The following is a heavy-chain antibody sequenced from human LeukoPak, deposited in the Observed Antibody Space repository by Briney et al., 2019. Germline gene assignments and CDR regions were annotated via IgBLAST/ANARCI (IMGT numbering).Heavy chain of an antibody. CDR2: INRDGSTT. Sequence: GGSLRLSCAASESTFSKFWMHWVRHAPGKGLVWVSGINRDGSTTTYADSVKGRFTVSRDNAKNTLYLQMNSLRAEDTAVYYCARGNYYGMDVWGQGTTVTVSS. V-gene: IGHV3-74*03. D-gene: IGHD2/OR15-2a*01. CDR3: ARGNYYGMDV. CDR1: ESTFSKFW. J-gene: IGHJ6*02.